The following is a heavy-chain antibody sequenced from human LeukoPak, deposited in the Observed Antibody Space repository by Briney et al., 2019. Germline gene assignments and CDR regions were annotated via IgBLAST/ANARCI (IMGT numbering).Heavy chain of an antibody. Sequence: PSETLSLTCAVYGGSLSGYYWSWIRQPPGKGLEWIGEINHSGSTNYNPSLKSRVTISVDTSKNQFSLKLSSVTAADTAVYYCARLRWYNFDYWGQGTLVTVSS. J-gene: IGHJ4*02. D-gene: IGHD4-23*01. CDR1: GGSLSGYY. V-gene: IGHV4-34*01. CDR3: ARLRWYNFDY. CDR2: INHSGST.